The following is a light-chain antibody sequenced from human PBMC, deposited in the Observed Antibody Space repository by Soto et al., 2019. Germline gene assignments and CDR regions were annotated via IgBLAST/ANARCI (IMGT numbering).Light chain of an antibody. CDR1: QSVGSGY. CDR3: QQYGSSPST. Sequence: ENVLTQSPGTLSLSPGERVTLSCRASQSVGSGYLAWYQQKLGQAPRLLIYGASSRATGIPDRFSGSGSGTDFTLTISRLEPEDFAVYYCQQYGSSPSTFGQGTKLEIK. V-gene: IGKV3-20*01. J-gene: IGKJ2*01. CDR2: GAS.